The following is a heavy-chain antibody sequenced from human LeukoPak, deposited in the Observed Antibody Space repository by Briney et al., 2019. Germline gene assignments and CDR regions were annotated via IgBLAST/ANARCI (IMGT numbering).Heavy chain of an antibody. Sequence: PSETLSLTCTVSGYSISSGYYWGWIRQPPGKGLECIGTMYHSGSTFYNPSLKSRVTISVDTSKNQFSLKLSSVTAADTAVYYCARELLIAVAGTGWGTIDYWGQGTLVTVSS. CDR1: GYSISSGYY. V-gene: IGHV4-38-2*02. J-gene: IGHJ4*02. CDR3: ARELLIAVAGTGWGTIDY. CDR2: MYHSGST. D-gene: IGHD6-19*01.